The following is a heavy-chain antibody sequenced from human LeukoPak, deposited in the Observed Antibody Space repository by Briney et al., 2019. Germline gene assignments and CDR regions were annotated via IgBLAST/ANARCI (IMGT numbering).Heavy chain of an antibody. V-gene: IGHV4-39*02. CDR2: IYYSGST. D-gene: IGHD6-13*01. Sequence: PSETLSLTCTVSGGSISSGSYYWGWIRQPPGKGLEWIGSIYYSGSTYYNPSLKSRVTISVDTSKNQFSLKLSSVTAADTAVYYCAGDMSSSWWSYYFDYWGQGTLVTVSS. CDR1: GGSISSGSYY. J-gene: IGHJ4*02. CDR3: AGDMSSSWWSYYFDY.